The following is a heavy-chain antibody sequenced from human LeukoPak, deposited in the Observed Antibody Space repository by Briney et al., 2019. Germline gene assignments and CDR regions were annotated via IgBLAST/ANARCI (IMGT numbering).Heavy chain of an antibody. CDR2: ISSSSSYI. CDR3: ARDGLIAVAGTEIDY. D-gene: IGHD6-19*01. CDR1: GFTFSSYS. Sequence: GRSLRLSCAASGFTFSSYSMNWVRQAPGKGLEWVSSISSSSSYIYYADSVKGRFTISRDNAKNSLYLQMNSLRAEDTAVYYCARDGLIAVAGTEIDYWGQGTLVTVSS. J-gene: IGHJ4*02. V-gene: IGHV3-21*01.